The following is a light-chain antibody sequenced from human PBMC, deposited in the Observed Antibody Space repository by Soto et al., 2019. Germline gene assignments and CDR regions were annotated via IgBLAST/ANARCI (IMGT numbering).Light chain of an antibody. CDR3: QQRGNWPRT. V-gene: IGKV3-11*01. CDR1: QSVSGH. CDR2: DAS. Sequence: EIVITQSPSTLSVSQGERVTLSCRASQSVSGHLAWYQLKPGQAPRLLIYDASSRATGIPDRFSGSGSGADFTLTIISLEPEDFAIYYCQQRGNWPRTFGQGTKVEMK. J-gene: IGKJ1*01.